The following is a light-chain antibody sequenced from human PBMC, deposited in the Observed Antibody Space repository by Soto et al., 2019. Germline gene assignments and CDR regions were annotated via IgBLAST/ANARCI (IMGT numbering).Light chain of an antibody. CDR2: DNN. J-gene: IGLJ2*01. V-gene: IGLV1-51*01. CDR1: SSNIGNNY. Sequence: QSVLTQPPSVSAAPGQKVTISCSGSSSNIGNNYVSWYQQLPGTAPKLLIYDNNKRPSGIPDRFSGSKSGTSATLGITGLQTGDEADYYCGTWDSNLNVGVFGGGTKLTVL. CDR3: GTWDSNLNVGV.